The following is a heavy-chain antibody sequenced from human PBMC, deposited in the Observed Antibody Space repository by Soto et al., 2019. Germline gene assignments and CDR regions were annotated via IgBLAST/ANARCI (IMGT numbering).Heavy chain of an antibody. D-gene: IGHD2-15*01. CDR3: AKVGKYCSGGCCRGEDAFDI. J-gene: IGHJ3*02. V-gene: IGHV3-30*18. CDR1: GFTFSGYG. CDR2: ISYDGSNK. Sequence: QVQLVESGGGVVQPGGSLRLSCAASGFTFSGYGMHWVRQAPGKGLEWVAVISYDGSNKFFAYSVKGRFTISRDNSKGTVYLQMSSLRAEDTAVFYCAKVGKYCSGGCCRGEDAFDIWGQGTMVTVSS.